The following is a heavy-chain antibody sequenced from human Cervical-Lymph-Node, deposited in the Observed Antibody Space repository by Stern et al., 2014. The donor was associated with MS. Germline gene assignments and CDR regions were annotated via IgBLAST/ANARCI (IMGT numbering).Heavy chain of an antibody. CDR1: GYTFTSYG. Sequence: VQLVESGAEVKKPGASVKVSCKASGYTFTSYGISWVRQAPGPGLEWMGWIRTYSGYTNYAQKLQGRVTMTTDTSTSTAYMELRSLRSDDTAVYYCARERHYYDTSGPDNYYYATDVWGQGTTVTVSS. CDR3: ARERHYYDTSGPDNYYYATDV. V-gene: IGHV1-18*01. D-gene: IGHD3-22*01. J-gene: IGHJ6*02. CDR2: IRTYSGYT.